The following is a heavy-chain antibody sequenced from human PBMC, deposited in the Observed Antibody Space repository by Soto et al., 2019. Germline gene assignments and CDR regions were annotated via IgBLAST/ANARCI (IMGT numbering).Heavy chain of an antibody. Sequence: QLQLQESGPGLVKPSETLSLTCTVSGGSISSSSYYWGWIRQPPGKGLEWIGSMYYTGSTYHNPSLKSRVTISVDTSKNQFSLKLSSVTAADTAVYYCARIGGGPKGGAFDIWGQGTIVTVSS. V-gene: IGHV4-39*01. D-gene: IGHD2-15*01. CDR1: GGSISSSSYY. J-gene: IGHJ3*02. CDR3: ARIGGGPKGGAFDI. CDR2: MYYTGST.